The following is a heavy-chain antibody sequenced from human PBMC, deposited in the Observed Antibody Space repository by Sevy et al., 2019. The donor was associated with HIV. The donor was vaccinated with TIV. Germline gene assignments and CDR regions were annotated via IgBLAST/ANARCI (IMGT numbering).Heavy chain of an antibody. CDR2: INPNSGGT. CDR3: ARDHAPDYYYDSSGYYYP. J-gene: IGHJ5*02. V-gene: IGHV1-2*02. D-gene: IGHD3-22*01. Sequence: ASVKVSCKASGYTFTVYYMHWVRQAPGQGLEWMGWINPNSGGTNYAQKFQGRVTMTRDTSISTAYMELSRLRSDDTAVYYCARDHAPDYYYDSSGYYYPWGQGTLVTVSS. CDR1: GYTFTVYY.